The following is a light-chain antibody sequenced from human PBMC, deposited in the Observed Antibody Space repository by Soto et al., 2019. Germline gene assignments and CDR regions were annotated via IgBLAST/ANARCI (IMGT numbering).Light chain of an antibody. Sequence: HSVLTQPPSASGTPGQRVTISCSGSSSNIGSNYVYWYQQRPGTAPKLLIYRNNQRPSGVPDRFSGSKSGTSASLAISGLRTEDEADYYCAAWDDRLSGPNWVFGGGTKLTVL. CDR3: AAWDDRLSGPNWV. CDR1: SSNIGSNY. CDR2: RNN. V-gene: IGLV1-47*01. J-gene: IGLJ3*02.